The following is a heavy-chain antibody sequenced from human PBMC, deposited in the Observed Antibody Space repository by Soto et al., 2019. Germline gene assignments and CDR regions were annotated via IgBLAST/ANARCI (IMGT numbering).Heavy chain of an antibody. J-gene: IGHJ5*02. CDR1: GDIFTNFD. V-gene: IGHV1-8*01. D-gene: IGHD3-3*02. CDR3: ARYIYGQGFQA. CDR2: MRANSGDT. Sequence: QVQLVQPGAEVRKPGASVKVSCKASGDIFTNFDFNWVRQATGQGLEWIGWMRANSGDTGHDQKFQXRVRMTRDTSMSTAYMELSSLRAEDTAVYYCARYIYGQGFQAWGQGTLVFVSS.